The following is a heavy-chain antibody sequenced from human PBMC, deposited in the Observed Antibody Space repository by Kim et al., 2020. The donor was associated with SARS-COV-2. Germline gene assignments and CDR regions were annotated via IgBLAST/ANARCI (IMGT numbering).Heavy chain of an antibody. CDR1: GYTFTSYG. D-gene: IGHD3-3*01. V-gene: IGHV1-18*01. J-gene: IGHJ4*02. Sequence: ASVKVSCKASGYTFTSYGISWVRQAPGQGLEWMGWISAYNGNTNSAQKLQGRVTMTTDTSTSTAYMELRSLRSDDTAVYYCARDDVEMATIPEWFPSYWGQGTLVTVSS. CDR3: ARDDVEMATIPEWFPSY. CDR2: ISAYNGNT.